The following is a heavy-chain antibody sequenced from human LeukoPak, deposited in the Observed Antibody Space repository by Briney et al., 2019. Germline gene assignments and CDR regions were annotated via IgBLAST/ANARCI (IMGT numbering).Heavy chain of an antibody. CDR1: GFSLSGTG. J-gene: IGHJ4*02. CDR3: ARGPNSNWSGLDF. CDR2: ISPTGSKT. Sequence: GGSLRLSCTASGFSLSGTGMHWARQLPGRGRVWVSRISPTGSKTSYADSVKGRFTVSRDNAKKTLYLQVNNLRAEDTAVYYCARGPNSNWSGLDFWGQGTLLTVSS. D-gene: IGHD6-6*01. V-gene: IGHV3-74*01.